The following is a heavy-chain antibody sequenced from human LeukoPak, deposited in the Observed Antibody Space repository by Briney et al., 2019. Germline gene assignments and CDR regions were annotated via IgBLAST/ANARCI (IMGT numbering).Heavy chain of an antibody. CDR2: IYPSDSET. Sequence: GESLKISCNGSGYXFTSYWIGWVRQMPGKGLGWMGIIYPSDSETRYSPSFQGQVTLSVDKSISTAYLQWSSLKASDTAMYYCARRGIAVDAFDIWGQGTMVTVSS. J-gene: IGHJ3*02. D-gene: IGHD6-19*01. CDR1: GYXFTSYW. CDR3: ARRGIAVDAFDI. V-gene: IGHV5-51*01.